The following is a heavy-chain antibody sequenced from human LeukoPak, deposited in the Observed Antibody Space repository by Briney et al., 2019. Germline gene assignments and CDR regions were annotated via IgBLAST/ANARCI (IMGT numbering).Heavy chain of an antibody. CDR2: ISYDGSNK. V-gene: IGHV3-30*18. CDR3: AKDGGALIVVVPAAIWADY. CDR1: GYSFTSYW. Sequence: GESLKISCKGSGYSFTSYWIGWVRQAPGKGLEWVAVISYDGSNKYYADSVKGRFTISRDNSKNTLYLQMNSLRAEDTAVYYCAKDGGALIVVVPAAIWADYWGQGTLVTVSS. D-gene: IGHD2-2*01. J-gene: IGHJ4*02.